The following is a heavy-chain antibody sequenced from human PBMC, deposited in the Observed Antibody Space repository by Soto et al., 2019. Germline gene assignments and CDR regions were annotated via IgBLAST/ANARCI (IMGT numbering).Heavy chain of an antibody. CDR3: ARDRYPFDY. J-gene: IGHJ4*02. V-gene: IGHV3-53*01. Sequence: ADSVKGRFTISRDNSKNTLYLQMNSLRAEDTAVYYCARDRYPFDYWGQGTLVTVSS. D-gene: IGHD1-26*01.